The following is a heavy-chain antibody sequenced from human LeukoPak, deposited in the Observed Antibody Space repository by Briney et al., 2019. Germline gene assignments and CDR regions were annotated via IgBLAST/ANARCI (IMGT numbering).Heavy chain of an antibody. CDR2: ISHDGSNR. V-gene: IGHV3-30*18. CDR3: AKAVGQWLVASP. Sequence: GGSLRLSCGASGFTFSSYGMHWVRQAPGQGLEWVAVISHDGSNRYYADSVKGRFTISRDNSKNTLYLQINSLRVEDTAVYYCAKAVGQWLVASPWGQGTLVTVSS. CDR1: GFTFSSYG. D-gene: IGHD6-19*01. J-gene: IGHJ5*02.